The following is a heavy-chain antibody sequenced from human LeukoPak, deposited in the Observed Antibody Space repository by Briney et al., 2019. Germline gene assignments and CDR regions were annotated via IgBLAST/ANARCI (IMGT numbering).Heavy chain of an antibody. J-gene: IGHJ5*02. D-gene: IGHD3-9*01. V-gene: IGHV3-30-3*01. CDR1: GFTFSSYA. CDR3: AKDPLLRYFDWSINWFDP. Sequence: GRSLRLSCAASGFTFSSYAMHWVRQAPGKGLEWVAVISYDGSNKYYADSVKGRFTISRDNSKNTLYLQMNSLRAEDTAVYYCAKDPLLRYFDWSINWFDPWGQGTLVTVSS. CDR2: ISYDGSNK.